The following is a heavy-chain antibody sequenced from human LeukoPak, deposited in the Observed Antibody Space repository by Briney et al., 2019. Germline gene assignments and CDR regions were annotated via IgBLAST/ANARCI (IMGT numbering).Heavy chain of an antibody. CDR3: ARTSHESVLYWSDP. D-gene: IGHD3-16*01. CDR2: IIVYNGNR. V-gene: IGHV1-18*01. J-gene: IGHJ5*02. CDR1: GYTFTTYG. Sequence: ASVKVSFTSAGYTFTTYGIGWVRQAPGQGLEWMGGIIVYNGNRNYAQKFQGRVTMTTDTSTSTAYMELTSLRSDDTAVYYCARTSHESVLYWSDPWGQGTLVNVSS.